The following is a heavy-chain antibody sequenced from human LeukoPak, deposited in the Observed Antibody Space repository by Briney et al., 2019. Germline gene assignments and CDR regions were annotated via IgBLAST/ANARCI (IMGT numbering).Heavy chain of an antibody. Sequence: PGGSLRLSCAASGFTFSGSAMHWVRQASGKGLEWVGRIRSKANSYARAYAASVKGRFTISRDDSKNTAYLQMNSLKTEDTAVYYCTSTWERSYYFDYWGQGTLVTVSS. D-gene: IGHD1-1*01. CDR1: GFTFSGSA. V-gene: IGHV3-73*01. J-gene: IGHJ4*02. CDR3: TSTWERSYYFDY. CDR2: IRSKANSYAR.